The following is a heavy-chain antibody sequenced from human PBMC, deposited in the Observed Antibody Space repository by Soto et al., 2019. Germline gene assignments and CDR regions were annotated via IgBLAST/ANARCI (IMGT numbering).Heavy chain of an antibody. D-gene: IGHD3-22*01. CDR2: ISYDGSNK. J-gene: IGHJ3*01. CDR1: GFTFSSYA. V-gene: IGHV3-30-3*01. CDR3: ARDQLYYNDISGRPLNAFDV. Sequence: GGSLRLSCAASGFTFSSYAMHWVRQAPGKGLERVAVISYDGSNKYYADSVKGRFTISRDNAKNSLYLQMNSLRAEDTAVYYCARDQLYYNDISGRPLNAFDVWGQGTMVTVSS.